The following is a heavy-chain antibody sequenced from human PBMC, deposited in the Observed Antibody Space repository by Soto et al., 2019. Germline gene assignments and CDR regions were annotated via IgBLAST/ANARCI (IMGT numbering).Heavy chain of an antibody. J-gene: IGHJ4*02. CDR2: INHSGST. CDR3: ASPIVATTRGFDE. V-gene: IGHV4-34*01. Sequence: ASETLSLTCAVYGGSFSGYYWSWIRQPPGKGLEWIGEINHSGSTNYNPSLKSRVTISVDTSKNQFSLKLSSVTAADTAVYYCASPIVATTRGFDEWGQGTLVTVSS. CDR1: GGSFSGYY. D-gene: IGHD5-12*01.